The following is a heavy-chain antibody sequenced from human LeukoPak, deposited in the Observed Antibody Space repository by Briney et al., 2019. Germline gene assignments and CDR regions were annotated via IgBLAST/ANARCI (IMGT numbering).Heavy chain of an antibody. CDR3: ASRDKGYYYGMDV. CDR1: GFTVSSNY. J-gene: IGHJ6*02. D-gene: IGHD5-24*01. CDR2: IYSGGST. V-gene: IGHV3-66*01. Sequence: GGALRLSCAASGFTVSSNYMSWVRQAPGKGLEWGSLIYSGGSTYYVDSVKGRFTISRDNSKNTLYLQMNSLRAEDTAVYYCASRDKGYYYGMDVWGQGTTVTVSS.